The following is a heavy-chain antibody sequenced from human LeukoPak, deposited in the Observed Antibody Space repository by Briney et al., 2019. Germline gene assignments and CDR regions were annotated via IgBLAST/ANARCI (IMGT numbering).Heavy chain of an antibody. CDR1: GGSISSGGYY. D-gene: IGHD2-15*01. V-gene: IGHV4-31*03. Sequence: SETLSLTCTVSGGSISSGGYYWSWIRQHPGKGLEWIGYIYYSGSTYYNPSLKSRVTISVDTSKNQFSLKLSSVTAADTAVYYCARQVVAASYYFDYWGQGTLVTVSS. J-gene: IGHJ4*02. CDR3: ARQVVAASYYFDY. CDR2: IYYSGST.